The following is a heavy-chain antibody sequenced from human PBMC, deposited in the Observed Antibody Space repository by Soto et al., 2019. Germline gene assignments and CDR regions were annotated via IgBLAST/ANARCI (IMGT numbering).Heavy chain of an antibody. CDR2: INPNSGGT. D-gene: IGHD5-18*01. V-gene: IGHV1-2*02. CDR1: GYTFTVYY. CDR3: ARALSGYSYGEFDY. J-gene: IGHJ4*02. Sequence: ASVKVSCKASGYTFTVYYMHWVRQSPGQGLEWMGWINPNSGGTNYAQKFQGRVTMTRDTSISTAYMELSRLRSDDTAVYYCARALSGYSYGEFDYWGQGTLVTVSS.